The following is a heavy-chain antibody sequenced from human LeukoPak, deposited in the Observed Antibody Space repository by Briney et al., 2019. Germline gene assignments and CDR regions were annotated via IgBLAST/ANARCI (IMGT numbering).Heavy chain of an antibody. J-gene: IGHJ5*02. CDR2: IWYDASNK. D-gene: IGHD6-13*01. CDR3: VRGVGVSRFNYFDP. CDR1: GFTFSSFG. V-gene: IGHV3-33*01. Sequence: PRRSLTLSCAASGFTFSSFGMHWVRQAPGKGLEWVAVIWYDASNKYYADSVKGRFTISRDNSKNTLFLQMNSLKGDDTAVYYCVRGVGVSRFNYFDPWGQGTLVIVSS.